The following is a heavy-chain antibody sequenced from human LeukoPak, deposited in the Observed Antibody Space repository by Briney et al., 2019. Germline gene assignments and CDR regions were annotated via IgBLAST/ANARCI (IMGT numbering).Heavy chain of an antibody. CDR2: ISSSGSII. CDR1: GFTFSSHS. J-gene: IGHJ6*02. CDR3: ARDYETAGYGMDV. D-gene: IGHD6-13*01. V-gene: IGHV3-48*01. Sequence: PGGSLRLSCAASGFTFSSHSMDWVRQAPGKGLEWVSYISSSGSIIYYADSVKGRLTISRDNAKSSLYLQMNSLRAEDTAVYYCARDYETAGYGMDVWGQGTTVTVSS.